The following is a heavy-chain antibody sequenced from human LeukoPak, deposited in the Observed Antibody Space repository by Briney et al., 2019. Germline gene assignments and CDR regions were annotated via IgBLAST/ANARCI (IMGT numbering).Heavy chain of an antibody. J-gene: IGHJ4*02. CDR2: IRSSGNTI. D-gene: IGHD3-22*01. CDR3: ARGWGSSGYYRFDY. CDR1: GFTFSSYE. Sequence: PGGSLRLSCAASGFTFSSYEMNWVRQAAGKGLEWLSYIRSSGNTIYYADSVKGRFTISRDNAKNSLYLQMNSLRAEDTAVYYCARGWGSSGYYRFDYWGQGTLVTVSS. V-gene: IGHV3-48*03.